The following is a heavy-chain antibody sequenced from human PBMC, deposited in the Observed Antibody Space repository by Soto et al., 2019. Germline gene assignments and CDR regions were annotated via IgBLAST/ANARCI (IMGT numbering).Heavy chain of an antibody. J-gene: IGHJ1*01. CDR1: GFTFSSYG. CDR2: ISYDGSNK. Sequence: QVQLVESGGGVVQPGRSLRLSCAASGFTFSSYGMHWVRQAPGKGLEWVAVISYDGSNKYYADSVKGRFTISRNNSKNTLYLQMNSLRDEDTAVYYCAKVQGGLNSSSYAEYFQHWGQGTLVTVSS. CDR3: AKVQGGLNSSSYAEYFQH. V-gene: IGHV3-30*18. D-gene: IGHD6-6*01.